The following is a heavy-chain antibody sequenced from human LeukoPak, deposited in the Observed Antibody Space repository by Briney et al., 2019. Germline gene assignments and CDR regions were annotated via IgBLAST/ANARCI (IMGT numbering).Heavy chain of an antibody. CDR1: GYTFTGYY. CDR3: ARDSYYDSSGYYSSEYFQH. Sequence: ASVKVSCKASGYTFTGYYMHWVRQAPGQGLEWMGLINPNSGGTNYAQKFQGRVTMTRDTSISTAYMELSRLRSDDTAVYYCARDSYYDSSGYYSSEYFQHWGQGTLVTVSS. V-gene: IGHV1-2*02. CDR2: INPNSGGT. D-gene: IGHD3-22*01. J-gene: IGHJ1*01.